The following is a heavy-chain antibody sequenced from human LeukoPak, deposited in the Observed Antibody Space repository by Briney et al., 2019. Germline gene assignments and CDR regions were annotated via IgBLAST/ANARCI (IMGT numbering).Heavy chain of an antibody. J-gene: IGHJ1*01. Sequence: GRSLRLSCATSGFTFSSYGMHWVRQAPGKGLEWVAVISYDGSNKYYADSVKGRFTISRDNSKNTLYLQMNSLRTEDTAIYYCAKEDVVVITIRYFQHWGQGTLVTVSS. CDR2: ISYDGSNK. CDR1: GFTFSSYG. V-gene: IGHV3-30*18. CDR3: AKEDVVVITIRYFQH. D-gene: IGHD3-22*01.